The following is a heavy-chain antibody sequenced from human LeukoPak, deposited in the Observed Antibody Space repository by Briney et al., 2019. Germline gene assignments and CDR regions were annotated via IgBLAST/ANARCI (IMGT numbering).Heavy chain of an antibody. Sequence: VGSLRLSCAASGFTFSNVWMNWVRQAPGKGLEWVGRIKSKTDGGTTNYAAPVKGRFTISRDDSKNTLYLQMNSLKTEDTAVYYCTTAVVRGLNAFDIWGRGTMVTVSS. CDR1: GFTFSNVW. J-gene: IGHJ3*02. CDR2: IKSKTDGGTT. V-gene: IGHV3-15*01. CDR3: TTAVVRGLNAFDI. D-gene: IGHD3-10*01.